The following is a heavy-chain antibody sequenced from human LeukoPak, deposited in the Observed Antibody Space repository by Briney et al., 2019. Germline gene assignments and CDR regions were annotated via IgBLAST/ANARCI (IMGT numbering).Heavy chain of an antibody. V-gene: IGHV3-21*04. CDR1: GFTFSTYS. CDR3: ARDGTAVGINYDY. CDR2: ISSSSSYI. Sequence: GGSLRLSCAASGFTFSTYSMNWVRQAPGKGLEWVSSISSSSSYIYYADSVKGRFTISRDNAKNSLYLQMNSLRAEDTAVYYCARDGTAVGINYDYWGQGTLVTVSS. D-gene: IGHD6-13*01. J-gene: IGHJ4*02.